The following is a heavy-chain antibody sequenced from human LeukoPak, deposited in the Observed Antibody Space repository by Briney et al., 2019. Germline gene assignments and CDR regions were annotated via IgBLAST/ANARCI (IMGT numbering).Heavy chain of an antibody. V-gene: IGHV4-30-4*01. CDR2: MYYTGLS. CDR1: GGSISGSDYY. CDR3: AREALTNYGDYRDAFDI. J-gene: IGHJ3*02. D-gene: IGHD4-17*01. Sequence: PSQTLSLTCSVSGGSISGSDYYWSWIRQPPGKGLEWIGYMYYTGLSYYNPSLKSRVTISVDTSKNQFSLNLNSVTAADTAVYYCAREALTNYGDYRDAFDIWGQGTMVTVSS.